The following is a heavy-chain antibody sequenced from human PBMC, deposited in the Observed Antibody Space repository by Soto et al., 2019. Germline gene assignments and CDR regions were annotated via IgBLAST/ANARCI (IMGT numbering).Heavy chain of an antibody. V-gene: IGHV3-30*04. CDR2: ISYDGSNK. D-gene: IGHD6-19*01. CDR1: GFTFSSYA. Sequence: GGSLRLSCAASGFTFSSYAMHWVRQAPGKGLEWVAVISYDGSNKYYADSVKGRFTISRDNSKNTLYLQMNSLRAEDTAVYYCARDGGASLAVAGTTVSYYYMDVWGKGTTVTVSS. CDR3: ARDGGASLAVAGTTVSYYYMDV. J-gene: IGHJ6*03.